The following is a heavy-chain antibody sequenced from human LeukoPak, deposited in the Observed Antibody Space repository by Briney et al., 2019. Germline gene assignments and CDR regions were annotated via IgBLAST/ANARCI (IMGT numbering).Heavy chain of an antibody. CDR3: AKMISTAGTTGGDYFDY. CDR1: GFTFSNAW. J-gene: IGHJ4*02. V-gene: IGHV3-53*01. D-gene: IGHD6-13*01. Sequence: GGSLRLSCAASGFTFSNAWMSWVRQAPGKGLEWVSVIYSGGTAYYADSVKGRFSISRDHSNNPLYLQMNSLRAEDTAVYYCAKMISTAGTTGGDYFDYWGQGTLVTVSS. CDR2: IYSGGTA.